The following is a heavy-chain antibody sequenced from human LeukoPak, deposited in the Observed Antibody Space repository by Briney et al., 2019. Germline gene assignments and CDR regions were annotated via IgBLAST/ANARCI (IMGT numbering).Heavy chain of an antibody. CDR2: IIPIFGTA. CDR3: AREGRGWELQVY. CDR1: GGTFSSYA. J-gene: IGHJ4*02. V-gene: IGHV1-69*13. D-gene: IGHD1-26*01. Sequence: GASVKVSCKASGGTFSSYAISWVRQAPGQGLEWMGGIIPIFGTANYAQKFQGRVTITADESTSTAYMELSSLRSEDTAVYYCAREGRGWELQVYWGQGTLVTVSS.